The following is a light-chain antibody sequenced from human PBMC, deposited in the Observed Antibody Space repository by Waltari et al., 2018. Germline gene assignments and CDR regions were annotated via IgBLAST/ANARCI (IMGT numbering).Light chain of an antibody. Sequence: QSALTQPPSASGSPGQSVTIPCPGTRSDVAGSNYVSWYQQHPGKAPKLMIYEVSKRPSGVPDRFSGSKSGNTASLTVSGLQAEDEADYYCSSYAGSDNFVIFGGGTKLTVL. V-gene: IGLV2-8*01. CDR2: EVS. CDR3: SSYAGSDNFVI. J-gene: IGLJ2*01. CDR1: RSDVAGSNY.